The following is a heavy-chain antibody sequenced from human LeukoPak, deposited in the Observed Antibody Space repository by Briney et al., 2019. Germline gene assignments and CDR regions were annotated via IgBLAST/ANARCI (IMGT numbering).Heavy chain of an antibody. D-gene: IGHD2/OR15-2a*01. J-gene: IGHJ4*02. CDR2: IYYSGST. V-gene: IGHV4-39*07. Sequence: SETLSLTCTVSGGSISSSSYYWGWIRQPPGKGLEWIGSIYYSGSTYYNPSLKSRVTISVDTSKNQFSLKLSSVTAADTVVYYCARDSGTTYYFDYWGQGTLVTVSS. CDR1: GGSISSSSYY. CDR3: ARDSGTTYYFDY.